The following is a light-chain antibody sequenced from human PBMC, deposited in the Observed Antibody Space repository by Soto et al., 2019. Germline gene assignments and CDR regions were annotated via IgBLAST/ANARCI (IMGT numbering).Light chain of an antibody. CDR1: QSVSSN. CDR3: QQYNNLPL. Sequence: EVGMTQSQATLSVSPGERATLSSRASQSVSSNLAWYQQKPGQAPRLLIYGASTRATGIPARFSGSGSGTEFTLTISSLQSEDFAVYYCQQYNNLPLFGGG. J-gene: IGKJ4*01. CDR2: GAS. V-gene: IGKV3D-15*01.